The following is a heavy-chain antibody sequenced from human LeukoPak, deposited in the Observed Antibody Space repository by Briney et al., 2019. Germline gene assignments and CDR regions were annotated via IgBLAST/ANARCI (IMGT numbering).Heavy chain of an antibody. CDR1: GFTFSSYG. Sequence: PGGSLRLSCAAPGFTFSSYGMHWVRQAPGKGLEWVAVIWYDGSNKYYADSVKGRFTISRDNSKNTLYLQMNSLRAEDTAMYYCARDRGDFLTGYYSSFDYWGQGTLVTVSS. V-gene: IGHV3-33*01. CDR2: IWYDGSNK. D-gene: IGHD3-9*01. J-gene: IGHJ4*02. CDR3: ARDRGDFLTGYYSSFDY.